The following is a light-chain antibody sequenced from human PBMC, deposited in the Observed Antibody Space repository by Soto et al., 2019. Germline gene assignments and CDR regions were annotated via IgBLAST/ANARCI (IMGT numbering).Light chain of an antibody. V-gene: IGLV6-57*02. CDR1: SGNIASNY. Sequence: NFMLTQPHSVSESPGKTLTISCTGGSGNIASNYVQWYQQRPGSAPTTVIYGDNQRPSGVPDRFSGSIDTSSNSASLTISGLRTEDEAAYYCQSYDSSSVIFGGGTQLTVL. J-gene: IGLJ2*01. CDR2: GDN. CDR3: QSYDSSSVI.